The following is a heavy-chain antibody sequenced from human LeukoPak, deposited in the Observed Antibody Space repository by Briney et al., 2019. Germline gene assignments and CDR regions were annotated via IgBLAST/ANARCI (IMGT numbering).Heavy chain of an antibody. J-gene: IGHJ4*02. CDR3: ARARTGCSSSVCYGIDC. CDR2: IHSSGSS. CDR1: GGSISSYY. V-gene: IGHV4-4*07. Sequence: SETLSLTCTVSGGSISSYYWSWIRQPAGKGLEWIGRIHSSGSSDYNPSLESRVTMSVDTSKNQFTLRLTSVTAADTAVYYCARARTGCSSSVCYGIDCWGQGTRVTVSS. D-gene: IGHD2-2*01.